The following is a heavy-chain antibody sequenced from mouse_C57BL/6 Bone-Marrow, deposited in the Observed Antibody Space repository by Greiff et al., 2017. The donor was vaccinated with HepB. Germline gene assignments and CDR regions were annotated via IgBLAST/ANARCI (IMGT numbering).Heavy chain of an antibody. V-gene: IGHV1-52*01. D-gene: IGHD3-3*01. CDR3: ARRARLGNYFDY. CDR1: GYTFTSYW. Sequence: QVQLQQPGAELVRPGSSVKLSCKASGYTFTSYWMRWVKQRPIQGLEWIGNIDPSDSETHYNQKFKDKATLTVDKSSSTAYMQLSSLTSEDSAVYYCARRARLGNYFDYWGQGTTLTVSS. J-gene: IGHJ2*01. CDR2: IDPSDSET.